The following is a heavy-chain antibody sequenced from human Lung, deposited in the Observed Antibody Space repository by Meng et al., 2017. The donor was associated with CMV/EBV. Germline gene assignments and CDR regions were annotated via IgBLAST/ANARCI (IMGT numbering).Heavy chain of an antibody. Sequence: SETXSLTCTVSGYTISSGYYWGWVRQPPGKELEWIGSIYHSGDTYYNPSLKNRVTIAADTSKNQFSLKVTSMTAADTAVYYCALPYCGGDCFYGYFDVWGRGTLVTVSS. D-gene: IGHD2-21*01. J-gene: IGHJ2*01. CDR1: GYTISSGYY. CDR3: ALPYCGGDCFYGYFDV. V-gene: IGHV4-38-2*02. CDR2: IYHSGDT.